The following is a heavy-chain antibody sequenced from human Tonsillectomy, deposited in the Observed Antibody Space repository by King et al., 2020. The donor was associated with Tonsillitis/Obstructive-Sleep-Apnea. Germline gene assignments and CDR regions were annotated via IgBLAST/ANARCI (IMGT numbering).Heavy chain of an antibody. Sequence: VQLVESGSELKKPGASVTVSCKASGYTFTSYAMNWVRQAPGQGLEWMGWINTNTGNPTYAQGFTGRFVFSLDTSVSTAYLQISSLKAEDTAVYYCARECVVVPAYYYYMDVWGKGTTVTVSS. CDR3: ARECVVVPAYYYYMDV. J-gene: IGHJ6*03. D-gene: IGHD2-2*01. CDR2: INTNTGNP. V-gene: IGHV7-4-1*02. CDR1: GYTFTSYA.